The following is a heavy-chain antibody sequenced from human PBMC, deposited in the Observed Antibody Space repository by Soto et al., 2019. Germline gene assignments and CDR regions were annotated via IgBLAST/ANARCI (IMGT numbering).Heavy chain of an antibody. CDR1: GFTFSSYG. Sequence: PGGSLRLSCAASGFTFSSYGMHWVRQAPGKGLEWVAVISYDGSNKYYADSVKGRLTISRDNSKNTLYLQMNSLRAEDTAVYYYARDYDILTGYYRGTPTYYYYGMDVWGQGTTVTVSS. CDR3: ARDYDILTGYYRGTPTYYYYGMDV. J-gene: IGHJ6*02. CDR2: ISYDGSNK. D-gene: IGHD3-9*01. V-gene: IGHV3-30*03.